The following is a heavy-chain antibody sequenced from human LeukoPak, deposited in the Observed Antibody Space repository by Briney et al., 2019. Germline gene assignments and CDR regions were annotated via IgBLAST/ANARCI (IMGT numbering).Heavy chain of an antibody. CDR2: IYPGDSDT. Sequence: GGSLKISRKGSGYSFTSCWLGWVRQMPGRDLECIGVIYPGDSDTRYSPSFQGQVTISADKSISTAYLQWSSLKASDTAMYYCARQGGYCSSTSCYALLYFDYWGQGTLVTVSS. J-gene: IGHJ4*02. CDR1: GYSFTSCW. V-gene: IGHV5-51*01. CDR3: ARQGGYCSSTSCYALLYFDY. D-gene: IGHD2-2*01.